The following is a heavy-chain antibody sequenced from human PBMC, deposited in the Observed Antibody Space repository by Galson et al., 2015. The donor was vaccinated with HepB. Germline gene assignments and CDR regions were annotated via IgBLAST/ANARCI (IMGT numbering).Heavy chain of an antibody. CDR3: AREDRNILVAAFDY. D-gene: IGHD2-15*01. Sequence: SLRLSCAASGFTFSHYGFHWVRQAPGKGLEWAGLIWNDGSNKYYVDSVKGRFTISRDNSKNTLYLQMNSLRDEDTAVYYCAREDRNILVAAFDYWGQGTLVTVSS. CDR1: GFTFSHYG. CDR2: IWNDGSNK. V-gene: IGHV3-33*08. J-gene: IGHJ4*02.